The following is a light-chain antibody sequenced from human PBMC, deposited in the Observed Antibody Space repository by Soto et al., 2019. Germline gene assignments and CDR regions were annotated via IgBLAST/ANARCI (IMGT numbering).Light chain of an antibody. J-gene: IGLJ1*01. CDR2: GNI. CDR1: SSNIGAGCD. CDR3: QSYDSTLSGRYV. V-gene: IGLV1-40*01. Sequence: QSVLTQPASVSGAPGQRVTISCTGSSSNIGAGCDVHWYQQRPGTAPTLLLLGNINRPSGVPDRYSGSKSGTSATLAITGLEAEDEGDYYCQSYDSTLSGRYVFGTGTKLTVL.